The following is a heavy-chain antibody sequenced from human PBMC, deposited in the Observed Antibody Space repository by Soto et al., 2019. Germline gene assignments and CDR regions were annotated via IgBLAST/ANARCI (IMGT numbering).Heavy chain of an antibody. CDR1: GGSFSGYD. D-gene: IGHD3-3*01. Sequence: PSETLSLTCAVYGGSFSGYDWSWIRQPPGKGLEWIGEINHSGSTNYNPSLKSRVTISVDASKNQFSLKLSSVTAADTAVYYCARVLVVIIPVKAVNWFDPWGQGTLVTVSS. J-gene: IGHJ5*02. V-gene: IGHV4-34*01. CDR3: ARVLVVIIPVKAVNWFDP. CDR2: INHSGST.